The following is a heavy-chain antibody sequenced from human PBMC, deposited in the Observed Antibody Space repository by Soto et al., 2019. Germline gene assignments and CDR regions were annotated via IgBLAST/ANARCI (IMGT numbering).Heavy chain of an antibody. J-gene: IGHJ4*02. CDR3: TRRAYSSGWYYDY. Sequence: EVQLVESGGGLVQPGGSLKLSCAASGFTFSGAAMHWVRQASGKGLEWVGRIRSKPNNYATAYAASVKGRLTMSRDDTKNTAYLQMNSRKTEDTAVYYCTRRAYSSGWYYDYWGQGTLVTVSS. D-gene: IGHD6-19*01. CDR2: IRSKPNNYAT. CDR1: GFTFSGAA. V-gene: IGHV3-73*01.